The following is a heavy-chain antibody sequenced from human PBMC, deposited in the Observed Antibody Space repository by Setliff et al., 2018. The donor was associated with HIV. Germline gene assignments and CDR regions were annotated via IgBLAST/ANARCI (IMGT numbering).Heavy chain of an antibody. Sequence: ASVKVSCKASGYTFTSYTMHWVRQAPGQRLEWMGWINAGNGNTKYSQKFQGRVTITRDTSASTAYMELSSLRSEDTAVYYCARDYPYSSSWSIGFDPWGQGTLVTVSS. CDR2: INAGNGNT. D-gene: IGHD6-13*01. CDR1: GYTFTSYT. J-gene: IGHJ5*02. V-gene: IGHV1-3*01. CDR3: ARDYPYSSSWSIGFDP.